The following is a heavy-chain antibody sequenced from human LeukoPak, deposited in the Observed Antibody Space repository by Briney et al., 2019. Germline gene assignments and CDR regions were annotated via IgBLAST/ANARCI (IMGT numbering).Heavy chain of an antibody. D-gene: IGHD5-24*01. Sequence: GGSLRLSCATSGFSVSANYMTWVRQVPGKGLEWVSLIYSGGSTSYTDSVKGRFTISRDNSKNILYLQMNSLRAEDTAVYYCARGGRDGYSYFDSWGQGTLVTVSS. V-gene: IGHV3-53*01. CDR3: ARGGRDGYSYFDS. CDR1: GFSVSANY. J-gene: IGHJ4*02. CDR2: IYSGGST.